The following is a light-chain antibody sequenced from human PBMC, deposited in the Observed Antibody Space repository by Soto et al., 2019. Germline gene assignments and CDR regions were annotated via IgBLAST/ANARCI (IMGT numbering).Light chain of an antibody. CDR1: QSISSNY. V-gene: IGKV3-20*01. CDR3: QQEGYPQLT. Sequence: EIVLTQSPGTLSLSPGETVTLSCRASQSISSNYVAWFQHKPGQAPRLLIYGASSRAPGIPERFSGSGSGTDFSLTIHRPEPEDSAVFYCQQEGYPQLTFGGGTKVEIK. CDR2: GAS. J-gene: IGKJ4*01.